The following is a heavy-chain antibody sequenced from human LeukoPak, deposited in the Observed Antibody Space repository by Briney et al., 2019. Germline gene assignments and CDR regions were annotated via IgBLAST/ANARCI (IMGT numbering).Heavy chain of an antibody. CDR3: ARDGIYYDSSGDGYFDY. CDR2: ISYDGNNK. CDR1: GFTFSYYA. J-gene: IGHJ4*02. Sequence: GGSLRLSCAASGFTFSYYAMYWVRQAPGKGLEWVAVISYDGNNKHYGDSVKGRFTISRDKSKNRLYLQMNSLRAEDTAVYYCARDGIYYDSSGDGYFDYWGQGTLVTVSS. D-gene: IGHD3-22*01. V-gene: IGHV3-30-3*01.